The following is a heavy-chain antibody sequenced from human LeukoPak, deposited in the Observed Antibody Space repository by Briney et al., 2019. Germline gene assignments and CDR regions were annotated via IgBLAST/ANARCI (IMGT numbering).Heavy chain of an antibody. CDR2: INPNSGGT. J-gene: IGHJ4*02. D-gene: IGHD3-22*01. CDR3: ARVQGRYYDSSGYPPSY. CDR1: GYTFTGYY. V-gene: IGHV1-2*06. Sequence: ASVKVSYKASGYTFTGYYMHWVRQAPGQGLEWMGRINPNSGGTNYAQKFQGRVTMTRDTSISTAYMELSRLRSDDTAVYYCARVQGRYYDSSGYPPSYWGQGTLVTVSS.